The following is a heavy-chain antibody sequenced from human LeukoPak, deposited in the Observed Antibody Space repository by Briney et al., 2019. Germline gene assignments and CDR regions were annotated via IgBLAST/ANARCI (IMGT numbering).Heavy chain of an antibody. J-gene: IGHJ4*02. V-gene: IGHV3-23*01. Sequence: GGSLRLSCAASGFAFSSYAMSWVRHAPGKGLERVSAISGSGGSTYYADSVRGRFTISRDNSKNTLYLQMNSLGADDTAVYYCAKEGGRTVTNRDYWGQGTLVTVSS. CDR2: ISGSGGST. CDR1: GFAFSSYA. D-gene: IGHD4-17*01. CDR3: AKEGGRTVTNRDY.